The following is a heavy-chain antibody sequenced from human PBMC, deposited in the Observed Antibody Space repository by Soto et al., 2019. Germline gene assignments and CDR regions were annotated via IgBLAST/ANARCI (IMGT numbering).Heavy chain of an antibody. D-gene: IGHD3-9*01. V-gene: IGHV4-34*01. J-gene: IGHJ4*02. CDR3: GRHPGYYDILTGYTTYYFDS. CDR1: GGSFSGYY. Sequence: SSETLSLTCAVYGGSFSGYYWTWIRQPPGTWLEWIGEINHSGSTNYNPSLKSRVTISVDTSKNQFSLKLSSVTAADTAVYYCGRHPGYYDILTGYTTYYFDSWGQGILVTVSS. CDR2: INHSGST.